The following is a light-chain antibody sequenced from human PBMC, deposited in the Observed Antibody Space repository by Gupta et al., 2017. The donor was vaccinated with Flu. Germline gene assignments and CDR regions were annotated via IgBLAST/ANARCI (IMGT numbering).Light chain of an antibody. CDR3: QQRYYFPLT. J-gene: IGKJ4*01. V-gene: IGKV3-11*01. CDR2: DAS. Sequence: DIFLTQSPAALSLSPGDGVILSCRASQGVYTSLAWYHQRSGQAPRLLIYDASSRATGVPARFSGGGSGTEFTLTISSLEPEDFGIYCCQQRYYFPLTFGGGTKVEVK. CDR1: QGVYTS.